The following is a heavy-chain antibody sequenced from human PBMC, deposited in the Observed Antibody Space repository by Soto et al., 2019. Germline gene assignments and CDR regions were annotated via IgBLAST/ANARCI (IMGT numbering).Heavy chain of an antibody. V-gene: IGHV4-59*13. CDR1: GASMTDYF. CDR3: GRSGHTFGGVV. D-gene: IGHD3-16*01. Sequence: SETLSLTCTVSGASMTDYFGSWIRQSPGKGLKRIGYIHYSGSANYNPSLKSRVTISFDRSNNRFSLRLSSVTAADTAIYYCGRSGHTFGGVVWGQGILVTVSS. J-gene: IGHJ4*02. CDR2: IHYSGSA.